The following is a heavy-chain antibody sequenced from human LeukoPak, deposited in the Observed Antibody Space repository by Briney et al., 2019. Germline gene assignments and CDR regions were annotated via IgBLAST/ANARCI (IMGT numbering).Heavy chain of an antibody. V-gene: IGHV3-11*04. D-gene: IGHD1-26*01. CDR2: ISSSSSTI. CDR3: ARGAYSGSYGP. Sequence: PGGSLRLSCAASGFTFSDYYMNWIRQAPGKGLEWVSYISSSSSTIYYADSVKGRFTISRDNAKNSLYLQMNSLRAEDTAVYYCARGAYSGSYGPWGQGTLVTVSS. J-gene: IGHJ4*02. CDR1: GFTFSDYY.